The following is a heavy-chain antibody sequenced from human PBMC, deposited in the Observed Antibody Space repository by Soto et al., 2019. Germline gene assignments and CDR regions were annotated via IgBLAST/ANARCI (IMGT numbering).Heavy chain of an antibody. J-gene: IGHJ4*02. Sequence: EGQLVESGGGLVKPGGSLRLSCAASGFSFSTYSLNWVRQAPGKGLEWVSSITSSSAYIHYADSVKGRFTISRDNAKNSLYLQMNSLRAEDTAVYYCARNNNFFDSGSGVDYWGQGTLVTVSS. CDR1: GFSFSTYS. CDR3: ARNNNFFDSGSGVDY. D-gene: IGHD3-10*01. V-gene: IGHV3-21*01. CDR2: ITSSSAYI.